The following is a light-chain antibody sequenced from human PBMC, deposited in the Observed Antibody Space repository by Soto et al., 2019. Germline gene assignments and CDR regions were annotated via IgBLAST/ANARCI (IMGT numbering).Light chain of an antibody. Sequence: QSVLTQPASVSGSPGQSITISCTGTSSDVGGYNYVAWYQQHPGKVPRLMIYEVSNRPSGVSNRFSGSKSGSTASLTISGLQAEDEADYYCISYTSSSTSYVFXTGTKVTVL. CDR3: ISYTSSSTSYV. CDR1: SSDVGGYNY. CDR2: EVS. V-gene: IGLV2-14*01. J-gene: IGLJ1*01.